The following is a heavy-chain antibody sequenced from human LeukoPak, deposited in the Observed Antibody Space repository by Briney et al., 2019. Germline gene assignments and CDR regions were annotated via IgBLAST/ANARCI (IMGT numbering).Heavy chain of an antibody. CDR2: ISGSGGST. CDR1: GFTFSSYA. D-gene: IGHD3-10*01. V-gene: IGHV3-23*01. CDR3: AKAISSVFLGD. J-gene: IGHJ4*02. Sequence: GGSLRLSCAASGFTFSSYAMSWVRQAPGKGLEWVSAISGSGGSTYYADSVKGRFTISRDNSKNTLYLQMNSLRAEDAAVYYCAKAISSVFLGDWGQGTLVTVSS.